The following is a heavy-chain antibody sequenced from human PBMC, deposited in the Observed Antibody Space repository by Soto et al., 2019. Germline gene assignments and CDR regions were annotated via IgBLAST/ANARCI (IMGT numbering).Heavy chain of an antibody. CDR1: GGFSSAFC. J-gene: IGHJ5*01. Sequence: SEAWPLPWAGYGGFSSAFCYIVFRLPPGKGMEWIGEINQSGSTNYNPAPQSRVTIPVDTSKNQLSLTLSSVNEADTAVYDCARREWFGEGFWSVDSWGQATMGT. D-gene: IGHD3-10*01. CDR3: ARREWFGEGFWSVDS. CDR2: INQSGST. V-gene: IGHV4-34*01.